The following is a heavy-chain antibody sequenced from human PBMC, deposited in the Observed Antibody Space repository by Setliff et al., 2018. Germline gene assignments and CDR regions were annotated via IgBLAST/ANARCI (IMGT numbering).Heavy chain of an antibody. D-gene: IGHD2-15*01. CDR2: FIPVLRKA. V-gene: IGHV1-69*13. J-gene: IGHJ4*02. CDR1: GYTFNNYV. CDR3: ARELRSPYWHIDF. Sequence: GASVKVSCKASGYTFNNYVITWVRQAPGQGLEWMGRFIPVLRKANYAQRFQGRVTITADESTSTGYLELSRLRSEDTAIYYCARELRSPYWHIDFWGQGTLVTVSS.